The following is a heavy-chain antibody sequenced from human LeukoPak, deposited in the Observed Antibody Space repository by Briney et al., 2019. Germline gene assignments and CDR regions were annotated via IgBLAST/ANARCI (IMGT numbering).Heavy chain of an antibody. J-gene: IGHJ4*02. D-gene: IGHD3-3*01. V-gene: IGHV4-39*01. CDR2: IYYRGST. CDR1: GGSISSSRYS. Sequence: PSETLSLTCTVSGGSISSSRYSWGWIRQPPGKGLEWTGSIYYRGSTYYNPSPKSRVTISEDTSQNQFSLKLSSVAAADTGVYYCARPAGDFWSGYYPYYFDYWGQGTLVTVSS. CDR3: ARPAGDFWSGYYPYYFDY.